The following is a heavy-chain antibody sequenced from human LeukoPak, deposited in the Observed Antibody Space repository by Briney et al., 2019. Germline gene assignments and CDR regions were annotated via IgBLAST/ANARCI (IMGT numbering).Heavy chain of an antibody. J-gene: IGHJ4*02. CDR3: ARVICSSTSCYPDY. CDR2: IYYSGST. Sequence: VKPSETLSLTCTVSGGSISSYYWSWIRQPPGKGLEWIGYIYYSGSTNYNPSLKSRVTISVDTSKNQFSLKLSSVTAADTAVYYCARVICSSTSCYPDYWGQGTLVTVSS. CDR1: GGSISSYY. D-gene: IGHD2-2*01. V-gene: IGHV4-59*01.